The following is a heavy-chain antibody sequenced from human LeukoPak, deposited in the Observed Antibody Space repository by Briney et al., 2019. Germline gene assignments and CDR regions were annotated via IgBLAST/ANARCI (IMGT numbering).Heavy chain of an antibody. CDR2: IYPGDSDT. V-gene: IGHV5-51*01. CDR3: ARALAVPINNWFDP. Sequence: GESLQISCKASGYIFTTYWIGWVRQMPGKGLEWMGIIYPGDSDTRYSPSFQGQVTISADKSISTAYLQWSSLKASDTAMYYCARALAVPINNWFDPWGQGTLVTVSS. J-gene: IGHJ5*02. D-gene: IGHD4-17*01. CDR1: GYIFTTYW.